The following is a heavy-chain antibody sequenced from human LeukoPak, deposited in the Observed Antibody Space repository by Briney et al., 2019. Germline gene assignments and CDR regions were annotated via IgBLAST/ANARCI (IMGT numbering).Heavy chain of an antibody. CDR2: ISYDGSNK. V-gene: IGHV3-30-3*01. Sequence: GRSLRLSCAASGFTFSSYAMHWVRQAPGKGLEWVAVISYDGSNKYYADSMKGRFTISRDNSKNTLYLQMNSLRAEDTAVYYYASISGIVGATRHNFDYWGQGTLVTVSS. CDR1: GFTFSSYA. CDR3: ASISGIVGATRHNFDY. D-gene: IGHD1-26*01. J-gene: IGHJ4*02.